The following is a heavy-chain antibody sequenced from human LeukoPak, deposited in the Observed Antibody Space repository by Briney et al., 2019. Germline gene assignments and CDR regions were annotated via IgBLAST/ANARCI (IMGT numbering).Heavy chain of an antibody. J-gene: IGHJ4*02. D-gene: IGHD6-19*01. CDR3: ARDLRQWLAYYFDY. CDR2: IYYSGST. Sequence: PSETLSLTCTVSGGSISSYYWSWIRQPPGKGLEWIGYIYYSGSTNYNPSLKSRVTISVDTSKNQFSLKLSSVTAADTAVYYCARDLRQWLAYYFDYWGQGTLVTVSS. CDR1: GGSISSYY. V-gene: IGHV4-59*01.